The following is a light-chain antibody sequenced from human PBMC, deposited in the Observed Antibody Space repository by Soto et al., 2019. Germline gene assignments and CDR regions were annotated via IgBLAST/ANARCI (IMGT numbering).Light chain of an antibody. Sequence: DMQMTPSPSSLSASVGDRVTITCRASQSISSYLNWYQQKPGKAPKLLIYAASSLQSGVPSRFSGRGSGTDFTLTISSLQPEDFATYYCQQSYSTPWTFGQGTKVEI. CDR1: QSISSY. J-gene: IGKJ1*01. CDR3: QQSYSTPWT. V-gene: IGKV1-39*01. CDR2: AAS.